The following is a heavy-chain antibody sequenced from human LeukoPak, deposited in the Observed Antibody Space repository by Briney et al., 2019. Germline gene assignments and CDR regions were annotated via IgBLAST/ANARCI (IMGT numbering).Heavy chain of an antibody. D-gene: IGHD4-23*01. V-gene: IGHV4-30-4*01. CDR2: IYYRGGT. J-gene: IGHJ4*02. Sequence: SQTLSLTCTVSGGSISSDGYYWSWIRQPPGEGLEWIGYIYYRGGTYYNPSLRSRVTISVDTSKNQFSLKLSSVTAADTAVYYCARGGTTAIAPVYWGQGTLVTVSS. CDR3: ARGGTTAIAPVY. CDR1: GGSISSDGYY.